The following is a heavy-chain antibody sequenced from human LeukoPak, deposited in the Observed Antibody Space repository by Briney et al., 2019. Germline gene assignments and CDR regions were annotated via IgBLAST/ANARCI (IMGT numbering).Heavy chain of an antibody. J-gene: IGHJ4*02. D-gene: IGHD3-10*01. V-gene: IGHV3-30*03. CDR1: GFTFSSYG. CDR3: ARGRLWTDDEDENYFDY. CDR2: ISYDGSNK. Sequence: GGSLRLSCAASGFTFSSYGMHWVRQAPGKGLEWVAVISYDGSNKYYADSVKGRFTISRDNSKNTLYLQMNSLRAEDTAVYYCARGRLWTDDEDENYFDYWGQGTLVTVSS.